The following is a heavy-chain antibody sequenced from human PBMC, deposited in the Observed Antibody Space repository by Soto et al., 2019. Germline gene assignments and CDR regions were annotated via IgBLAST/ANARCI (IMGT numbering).Heavy chain of an antibody. J-gene: IGHJ4*02. CDR3: VRVQRAFYYDY. V-gene: IGHV3-72*01. Sequence: EVQLVESGGGLVQPGGSLRLSCAGSGFTLSDHDMDWVRQAPGKGLEWVGRTRNKANNYTTIYAASLKGRFTISSDDSKSSLHLQMNSLKTEDTAVYYCVRVQRAFYYDYWGQGTLVTVSS. CDR2: TRNKANNYTT. CDR1: GFTLSDHD. D-gene: IGHD2-21*02.